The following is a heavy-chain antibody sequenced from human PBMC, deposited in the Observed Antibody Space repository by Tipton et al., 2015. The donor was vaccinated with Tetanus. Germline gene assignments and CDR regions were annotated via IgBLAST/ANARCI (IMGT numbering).Heavy chain of an antibody. CDR3: ARERGDYSYYGMGA. J-gene: IGHJ6*02. Sequence: QLVQSGAEVKKPGASVKVSCKASGYTFTGYYIYWVRQAPGQGLEGMGWIDPNSGGTVYAQKFQGRVTMTRDTSISTAYRELRSLSSDDTAVYYGARERGDYSYYGMGAWGPGTPVTVS. V-gene: IGHV1-2*02. D-gene: IGHD2-21*01. CDR1: GYTFTGYY. CDR2: IDPNSGGT.